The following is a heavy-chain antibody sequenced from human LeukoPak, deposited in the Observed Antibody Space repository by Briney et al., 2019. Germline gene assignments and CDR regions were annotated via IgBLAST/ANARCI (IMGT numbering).Heavy chain of an antibody. V-gene: IGHV3-11*04. CDR3: ARSLIVASEDY. J-gene: IGHJ4*02. CDR2: ISASGAVP. CDR1: GFRFDSFY. Sequence: GGSLRLSCAASGFRFDSFYMGWIRQVPGKGLDYIALISASGAVPYYAESVEGRFTISRDNAKNSVSLQMNSLSADDTPIYYCARSLIVASEDYWGQGTQIIVSS. D-gene: IGHD3-22*01.